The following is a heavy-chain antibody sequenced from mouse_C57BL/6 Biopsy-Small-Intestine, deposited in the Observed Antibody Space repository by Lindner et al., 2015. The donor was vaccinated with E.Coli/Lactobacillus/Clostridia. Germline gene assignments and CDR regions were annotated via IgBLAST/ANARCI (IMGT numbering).Heavy chain of an antibody. V-gene: IGHV1-14*01. D-gene: IGHD2-5*01. CDR2: INPYNDGT. CDR3: AVYYSNYVFAF. Sequence: QLQESGPELIKPEASVRMSCKASGYTFTDYIMNWVRQKPGQGLEWVGYINPYNDGTKYNEKFKGKATLTSDKSASTAYMELSSLTSEDSAVYYCAVYYSNYVFAFWGQGTLVTVSA. CDR1: GYTFTDYI. J-gene: IGHJ3*01.